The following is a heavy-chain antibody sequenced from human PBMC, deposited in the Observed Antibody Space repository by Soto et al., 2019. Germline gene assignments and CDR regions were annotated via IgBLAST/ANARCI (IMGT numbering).Heavy chain of an antibody. CDR3: ARVLASFDY. CDR1: GFTFSSYS. Sequence: EVQLVESGGGLVKPGGSLRLSCAASGFTFSSYSMNWVRQAPGKGLEWVSSISSSSSYIYYADSVKGRVTISRDNAKNSLYRQMNSLRAEDTAVYYCARVLASFDYWGQGTLVTVSS. CDR2: ISSSSSYI. V-gene: IGHV3-21*01. J-gene: IGHJ4*02.